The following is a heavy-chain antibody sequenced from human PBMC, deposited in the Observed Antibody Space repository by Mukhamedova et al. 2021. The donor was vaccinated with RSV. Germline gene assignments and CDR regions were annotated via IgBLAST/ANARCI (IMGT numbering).Heavy chain of an antibody. CDR2: ISDDGSNK. CDR3: ARTSTMKTYHYDSSGYGYYFDY. J-gene: IGHJ4*02. Sequence: GLEWVADISDDGSNKYYADSVKGRFTISRDNSKNTLYLQMNSLRAEDTAVYYCARTSTMKTYHYDSSGYGYYFDYWGQGTLVTVS. V-gene: IGHV3-30*01. D-gene: IGHD3-22*01.